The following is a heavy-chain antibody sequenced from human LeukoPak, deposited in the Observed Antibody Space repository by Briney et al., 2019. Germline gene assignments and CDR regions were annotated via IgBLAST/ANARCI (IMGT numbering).Heavy chain of an antibody. J-gene: IGHJ5*02. CDR1: GVSISDYH. CDR3: ARGAGGYRFDP. Sequence: SETLSLTCTVSGVSISDYHLSWIRQPPGKGLEYIGYIYNSGRTFYNPSLKSRVTISADTSKKQFSLKLASLTAADTAVYYCARGAGGYRFDPWGQGTLVTVSS. V-gene: IGHV4-59*01. CDR2: IYNSGRT. D-gene: IGHD1-1*01.